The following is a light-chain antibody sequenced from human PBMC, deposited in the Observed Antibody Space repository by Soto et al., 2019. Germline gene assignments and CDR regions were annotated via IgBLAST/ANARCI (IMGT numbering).Light chain of an antibody. CDR2: GAS. CDR1: QSVSSN. J-gene: IGKJ4*01. CDR3: QHYNKLPLT. V-gene: IGKV3-15*01. Sequence: EIALTQSPATLSVSPGERATLSCRASQSVSSNLAWYQQKPGQAPRLVIYGASTRATGIPARFSGSGSGTEFTLTISSLQSEDFAVYYCQHYNKLPLTFGGGAKVEIK.